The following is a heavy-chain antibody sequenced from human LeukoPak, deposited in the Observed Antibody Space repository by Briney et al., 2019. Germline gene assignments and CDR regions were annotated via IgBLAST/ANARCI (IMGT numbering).Heavy chain of an antibody. CDR2: ISAGGDSA. Sequence: GGSLRLSCAASGFTFSNYAMNWVRQAPGKGLEWVSAISAGGDSAYYADSVKGRFTISRDNSENSLYLQINSLRAEDTAIYYCGKETFCSSATCPRAWGQGTRVTVSS. V-gene: IGHV3-23*01. CDR1: GFTFSNYA. J-gene: IGHJ5*02. D-gene: IGHD2-2*01. CDR3: GKETFCSSATCPRA.